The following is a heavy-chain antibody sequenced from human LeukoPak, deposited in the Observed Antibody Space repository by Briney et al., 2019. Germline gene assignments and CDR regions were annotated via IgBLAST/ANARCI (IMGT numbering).Heavy chain of an antibody. V-gene: IGHV4-59*12. J-gene: IGHJ4*02. D-gene: IGHD6-6*01. CDR2: IYYRVTS. CDR1: GDSISTYY. Sequence: SETLSLTCTVSGDSISTYYWSWIRQPPGKGLEWIGYIYYRVTSDYNPSLKSRLTISADTSKNQFSLTLTSVTAADTAVYYCARDRSVGVLPAPPFDFWGQGTLVTVSS. CDR3: ARDRSVGVLPAPPFDF.